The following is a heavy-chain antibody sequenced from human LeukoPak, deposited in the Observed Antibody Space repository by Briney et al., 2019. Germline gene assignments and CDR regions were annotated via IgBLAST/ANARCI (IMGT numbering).Heavy chain of an antibody. CDR2: IYYSGST. J-gene: IGHJ3*02. V-gene: IGHV4-59*01. CDR1: GGSISSYY. D-gene: IGHD6-19*01. Sequence: SETLSLTCTVAGGSISSYYWSWIRQPPGKGLEWIGYIYYSGSTNYNPSLKSRVTISVDTSKNQFSLKLSSVTAADTAVYYCARVLLGQWLPLGGAFDIWGQGTMVTVSS. CDR3: ARVLLGQWLPLGGAFDI.